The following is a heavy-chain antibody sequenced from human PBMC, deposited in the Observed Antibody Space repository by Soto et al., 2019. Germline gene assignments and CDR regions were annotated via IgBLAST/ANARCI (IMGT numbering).Heavy chain of an antibody. D-gene: IGHD3-22*01. CDR3: ATHEHSTGX. CDR1: GCIFSNYY. J-gene: IGHJ4*02. CDR2: IRGSGSTI. Sequence: GSLILSFEASGCIFSNYYMSWIRQGPGQGLEWVSYIRGSGSTIYLADSVKGRFTISRDNYKNSLYLQMHSLRAEDTAVYYCATHEHSTGXWGQGTPVTVSX. V-gene: IGHV3-11*01.